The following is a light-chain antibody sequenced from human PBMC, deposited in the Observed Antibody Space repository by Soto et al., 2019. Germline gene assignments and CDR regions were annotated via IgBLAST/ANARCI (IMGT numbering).Light chain of an antibody. Sequence: QSALTQPASVSGSPGQSVTISCTGTSSDVGNYNYVSWYQQHPGKAPKLMIYDVSERPSGVPDRFSGSKSGNTASLTISGLQAEDEADYHCCSYAGSYTSLYVFGTGTKVTVL. CDR1: SSDVGNYNY. J-gene: IGLJ1*01. V-gene: IGLV2-11*01. CDR3: CSYAGSYTSLYV. CDR2: DVS.